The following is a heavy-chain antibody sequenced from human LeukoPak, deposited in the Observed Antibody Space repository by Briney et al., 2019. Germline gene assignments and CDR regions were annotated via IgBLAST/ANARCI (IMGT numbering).Heavy chain of an antibody. J-gene: IGHJ3*01. Sequence: PVGSLRLSCAASRFSFSSFAMSWVRQAPGKGLEWVSSISDSGSSTYYADSVKGRFNISRDNSRNTLYLQMRSLRAEDTAVYYCARGGQVGAGTRAFHVWGQGTMVSVSS. CDR2: ISDSGSST. V-gene: IGHV3-23*01. CDR1: RFSFSSFA. CDR3: ARGGQVGAGTRAFHV. D-gene: IGHD1-26*01.